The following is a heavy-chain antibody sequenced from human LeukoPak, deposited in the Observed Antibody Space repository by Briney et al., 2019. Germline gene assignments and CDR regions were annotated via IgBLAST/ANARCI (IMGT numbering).Heavy chain of an antibody. D-gene: IGHD3-10*01. Sequence: SETLSLTCTVSGYSISSGYYWGWIRQPPGKGLEWIGSIYYSGSTYYNPSLKSRVTISVDTSKNQFSLKLSSVTAADTAVYYCASPDYYGSGSYQKNYFDYWGQGTLVTVSS. J-gene: IGHJ4*02. CDR2: IYYSGST. CDR1: GYSISSGYY. CDR3: ASPDYYGSGSYQKNYFDY. V-gene: IGHV4-38-2*02.